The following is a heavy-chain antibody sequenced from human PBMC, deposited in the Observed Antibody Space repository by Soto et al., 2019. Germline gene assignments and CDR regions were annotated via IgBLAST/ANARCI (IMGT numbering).Heavy chain of an antibody. Sequence: GGSLRLSCAASGFTFSSYAMTWVRQAPGKGLEWVSGISGSGSTSYADSLKGRFTISRDNSKSTVYLQMNSLRAEDTAVYYCAKCRAIFDRFDKWGQGTQVTVSS. V-gene: IGHV3-23*01. CDR2: ISGSGST. D-gene: IGHD3-9*01. CDR3: AKCRAIFDRFDK. CDR1: GFTFSSYA. J-gene: IGHJ4*02.